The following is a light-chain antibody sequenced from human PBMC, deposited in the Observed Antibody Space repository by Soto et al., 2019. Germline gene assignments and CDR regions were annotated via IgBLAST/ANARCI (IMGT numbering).Light chain of an antibody. V-gene: IGKV1-27*01. CDR2: AAS. J-gene: IGKJ1*01. CDR1: QGILTY. Sequence: DIQMTQSQYSLSASFGARVTITCRASQGILTYLAWYQQKPGQVPELLIQAASTLQPGVPSRFSGSGSGTEFTLTINSLQPEDVATYYCQKYDSAPWTFGQGTKVHI. CDR3: QKYDSAPWT.